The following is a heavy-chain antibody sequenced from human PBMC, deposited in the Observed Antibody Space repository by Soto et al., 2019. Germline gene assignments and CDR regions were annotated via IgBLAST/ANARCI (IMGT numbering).Heavy chain of an antibody. D-gene: IGHD3-9*01. J-gene: IGHJ3*02. CDR2: ISTSSTYI. CDR1: GFTFTTYT. Sequence: GGSLRLSCAASGFTFTTYTMNWVRQAPGKGLEWLSSISTSSTYIYYADSVKGRFTISRDNAKNSLYLQMNSLRAEDTAVYYCARWGDILTGYHVDEDAFDIWGQGTMVTVSS. CDR3: ARWGDILTGYHVDEDAFDI. V-gene: IGHV3-21*01.